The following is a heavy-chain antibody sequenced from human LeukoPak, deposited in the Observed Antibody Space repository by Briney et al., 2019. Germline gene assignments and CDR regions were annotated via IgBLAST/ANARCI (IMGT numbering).Heavy chain of an antibody. D-gene: IGHD3-22*01. J-gene: IGHJ4*02. V-gene: IGHV3-30*02. CDR2: IRYDGSNK. CDR3: AKDLRYYYDSSGYYGEEE. CDR1: GFTFSSYG. Sequence: PGGSLRLSCAASGFTFSSYGMHWVRQAPGKGLEWVAFIRYDGSNKYYADSVKGRFTISRDNSKNTLYLQMNSLRAEDTAVYYCAKDLRYYYDSSGYYGEEEWGQGTLVTVSS.